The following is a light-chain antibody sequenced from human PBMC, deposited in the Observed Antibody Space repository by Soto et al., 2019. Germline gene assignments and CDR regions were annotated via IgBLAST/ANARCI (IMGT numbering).Light chain of an antibody. V-gene: IGKV3-20*01. Sequence: EIVLTQSPGTLSLSPGERATLSCRASQSVSSSYLAWYQQKPDQAPRLLIYGASSRATGIPDRFSVSGSVTDFTLTISRLETEDLAVYYCQQYCSSPLFAVGPRTKVDIK. CDR1: QSVSSSY. CDR2: GAS. J-gene: IGKJ3*01. CDR3: QQYCSSPLFA.